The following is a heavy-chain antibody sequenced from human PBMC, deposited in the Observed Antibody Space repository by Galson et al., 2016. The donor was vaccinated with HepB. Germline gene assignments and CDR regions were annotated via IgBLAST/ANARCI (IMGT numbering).Heavy chain of an antibody. J-gene: IGHJ4*02. V-gene: IGHV3-7*05. Sequence: SLRLSCAGSGFTFSGSWLGWVRRTPGRGLEWVANINPDGSAKYYVDSLKGRFAISRDNSRTSLYLQMTSLGAEDTGVYYCARGGGRLDCWGQGTLVTVSS. CDR2: INPDGSAK. CDR1: GFTFSGSW. CDR3: ARGGGRLDC. D-gene: IGHD3-16*01.